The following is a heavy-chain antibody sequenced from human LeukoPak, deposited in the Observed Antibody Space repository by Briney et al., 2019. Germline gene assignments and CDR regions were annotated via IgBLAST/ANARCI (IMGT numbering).Heavy chain of an antibody. CDR1: GGSISSSSYY. Sequence: SETLSLTCTVSGGSISSSSYYWSWIRQPPGKGLEWIGYIYYSGSTNYNPSLKSRVTISVDTSKNQFSLKLSSVTAADTAVYYCARHRAPAVAGTNFDYWGQGTLVTVSS. D-gene: IGHD6-19*01. J-gene: IGHJ4*02. CDR3: ARHRAPAVAGTNFDY. V-gene: IGHV4-61*05. CDR2: IYYSGST.